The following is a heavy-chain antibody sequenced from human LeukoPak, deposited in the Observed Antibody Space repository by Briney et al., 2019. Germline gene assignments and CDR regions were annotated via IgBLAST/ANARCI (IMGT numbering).Heavy chain of an antibody. CDR2: IYYSGST. Sequence: PSETLSLTCTVSSGSISSYYWSWIRQPPGKGLEWIGYIYYSGSTNYNPSLKSRVTISVDTSKNQFSLKLSSVTAADTAVYYCAKMGSANFDYWGQGTLDTVSS. CDR3: AKMGSANFDY. V-gene: IGHV4-59*01. CDR1: SGSISSYY. D-gene: IGHD1-26*01. J-gene: IGHJ4*02.